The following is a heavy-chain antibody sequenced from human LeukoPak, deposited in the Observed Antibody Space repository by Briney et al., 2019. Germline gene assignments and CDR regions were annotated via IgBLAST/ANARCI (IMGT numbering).Heavy chain of an antibody. Sequence: SVKVSCKASGGTFSSYAISWVRQAPGQGLEWMGGIIPIFGTANYAQKFQGRVTITADKSTSTVYMELSSLRSEDTAIYYCARIRDAYNDAYDLWGQGTVVTVPS. CDR1: GGTFSSYA. J-gene: IGHJ3*01. CDR3: ARIRDAYNDAYDL. CDR2: IIPIFGTA. D-gene: IGHD5-24*01. V-gene: IGHV1-69*06.